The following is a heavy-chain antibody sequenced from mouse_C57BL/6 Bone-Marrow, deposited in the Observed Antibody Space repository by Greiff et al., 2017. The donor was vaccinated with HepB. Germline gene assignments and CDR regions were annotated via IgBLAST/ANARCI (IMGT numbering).Heavy chain of an antibody. Sequence: EVMLVESGPGMVKPSQSLSLTCTATGYSITSGYDWHWNRHFPGNKLEWMGYISYSGSTNYNPSLKSRISITHDKSSNPSFLKLSCVTTEDTAAYYCARGYSNYCWCFDDWGTGTTVTVSA. CDR3: ARGYSNYCWCFDD. CDR2: ISYSGST. CDR1: GYSITSGYD. D-gene: IGHD2-5*01. J-gene: IGHJ1*03. V-gene: IGHV3-1*01.